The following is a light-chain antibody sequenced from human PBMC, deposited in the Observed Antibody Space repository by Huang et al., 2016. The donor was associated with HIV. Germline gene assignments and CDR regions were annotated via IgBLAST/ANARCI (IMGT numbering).Light chain of an antibody. J-gene: IGKJ2*01. V-gene: IGKV1-5*03. Sequence: DIQMTQSPSTLSASVGDRVTITCRASLSISSWVAWYQQKPGKAPKLLIYKASSLESGVPARFSGRGSGTEFTLTISSLQPDDFATYYCQQYTTYFPTFGQGTKLEIK. CDR2: KAS. CDR1: LSISSW. CDR3: QQYTTYFPT.